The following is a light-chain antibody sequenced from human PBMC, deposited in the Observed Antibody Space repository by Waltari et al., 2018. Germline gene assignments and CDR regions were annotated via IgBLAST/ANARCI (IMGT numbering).Light chain of an antibody. J-gene: IGLJ1*01. CDR2: SNK. CDR1: SSNPGAVHD. CDR3: QSYDTGLSGYV. Sequence: QSVLTQPPSVSGAPGPRVTISCTGSSSNPGAVHDVHWYQHLPGTAPKLLIYSNKHRPSGVPDRFSGSKSGTSASVAITGLQAEDEAEYYCQSYDTGLSGYVFGTGTKVTVL. V-gene: IGLV1-40*01.